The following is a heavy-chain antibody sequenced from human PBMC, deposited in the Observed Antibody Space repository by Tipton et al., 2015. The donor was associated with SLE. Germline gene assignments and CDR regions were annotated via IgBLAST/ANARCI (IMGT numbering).Heavy chain of an antibody. CDR1: GGSLRGYY. V-gene: IGHV4-4*07. J-gene: IGHJ4*02. CDR2: VYSSGST. Sequence: TLSLTCTVSGGSLRGYYWSWVRQPAGKGLEWIGRVYSSGSTIYNPSIKSRITLSLDTSKNQFSLRVNSATAADTAVYYCARGGGSYYDYWGQGTLVTVSS. D-gene: IGHD1-26*01. CDR3: ARGGGSYYDY.